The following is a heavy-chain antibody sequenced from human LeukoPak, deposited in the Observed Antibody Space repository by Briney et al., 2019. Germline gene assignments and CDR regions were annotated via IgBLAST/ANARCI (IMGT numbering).Heavy chain of an antibody. CDR1: GFTFSSYG. CDR3: ARDYDILTGYSPAY. CDR2: ISYDGSNK. Sequence: GRSLRLSCAASGFTFSSYGMHWVRQAPGKGLEWVAVISYDGSNKYYADSVKGRFTISRGNSKNTLYLQMNSLRAEDTAVYYCARDYDILTGYSPAYWGQGTLVTVSS. D-gene: IGHD3-9*01. V-gene: IGHV3-30*03. J-gene: IGHJ4*02.